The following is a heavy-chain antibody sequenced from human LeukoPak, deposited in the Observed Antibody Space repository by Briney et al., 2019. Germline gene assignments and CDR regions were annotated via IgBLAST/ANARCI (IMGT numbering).Heavy chain of an antibody. Sequence: GGSLRLSCAASGFTFSSYVMHWVRQAPGKGLEWVAVIWYDGSNKYYADSVKGRFTISRDNSKKTLYLQMNSLRAEDTAVYYCARDGGIWYFDYWGQGTLVTVSS. CDR3: ARDGGIWYFDY. J-gene: IGHJ4*02. CDR1: GFTFSSYV. D-gene: IGHD3-16*01. CDR2: IWYDGSNK. V-gene: IGHV3-33*01.